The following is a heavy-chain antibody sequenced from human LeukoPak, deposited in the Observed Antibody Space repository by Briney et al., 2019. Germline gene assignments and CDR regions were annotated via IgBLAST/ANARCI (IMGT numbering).Heavy chain of an antibody. CDR1: GFIVSSNY. Sequence: GGSLRLSCAASGFIVSSNYMSWVRQAPGKGLEWVAVIWYGGSNKYYADSVKGRFTISRDNSKNTLYLQMNSLRAEDTAVYYCARDQITFGGVIPDYWGQGTLVTVSS. CDR3: ARDQITFGGVIPDY. D-gene: IGHD3-16*02. J-gene: IGHJ4*02. V-gene: IGHV3-33*08. CDR2: IWYGGSNK.